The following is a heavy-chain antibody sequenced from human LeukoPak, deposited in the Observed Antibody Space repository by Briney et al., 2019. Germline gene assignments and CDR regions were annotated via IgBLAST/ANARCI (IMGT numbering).Heavy chain of an antibody. CDR2: IYYSGST. V-gene: IGHV4-31*11. D-gene: IGHD3-10*01. J-gene: IGHJ5*02. CDR1: GGSIRGYY. CDR3: ARGLVRGVIRFDP. Sequence: SETLSLTCAVSGGSIRGYYWSWIRQHPGKGLEWIGYIYYSGSTYYNPSLKSRVTISVDTSKNQFSLKLSSVTAADTAVYYCARGLVRGVIRFDPWGQGTLVTVSS.